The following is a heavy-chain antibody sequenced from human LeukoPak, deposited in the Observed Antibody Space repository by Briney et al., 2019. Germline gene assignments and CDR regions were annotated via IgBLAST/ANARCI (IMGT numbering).Heavy chain of an antibody. CDR3: ARSKSGYRFDY. CDR2: IFYRGST. Sequence: PSETLSLTCTVSRDSMIGYYWGWTRQPPGTGLDWVGNIFYRGSTTYNPSLKSRVTISLDMAKSQFSLNLTSVTAADSAIYYCARSKSGYRFDYWSRGTRVIVSS. J-gene: IGHJ4*02. D-gene: IGHD5-12*01. V-gene: IGHV4-59*01. CDR1: RDSMIGYY.